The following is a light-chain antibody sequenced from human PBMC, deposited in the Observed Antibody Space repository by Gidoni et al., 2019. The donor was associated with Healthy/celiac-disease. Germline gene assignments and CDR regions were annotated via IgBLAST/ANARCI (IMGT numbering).Light chain of an antibody. CDR2: DAS. Sequence: DIQLTQSPSSLSASVGDRVTITFQANQDITNYLNWYQQKPGKAPKLLIYDASNLETGVPSRFSGSGSGTDFTLTISSLQPEDIATYYCQQYDNLGYTFGQGTKLEIK. V-gene: IGKV1-33*01. CDR1: QDITNY. J-gene: IGKJ2*01. CDR3: QQYDNLGYT.